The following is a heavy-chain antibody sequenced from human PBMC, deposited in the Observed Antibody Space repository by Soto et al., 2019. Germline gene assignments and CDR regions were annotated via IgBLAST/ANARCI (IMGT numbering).Heavy chain of an antibody. CDR2: IYWDDDK. CDR3: AHRAGLQGNWDGGYFDF. V-gene: IGHV2-5*02. CDR1: GFSLSSSGVG. J-gene: IGHJ4*02. D-gene: IGHD1-1*01. Sequence: QITLKESGPTRVKRTQTLTLACTFSGFSLSSSGVGVGWRRQPPGKALEQLALIYWDDDKRYSSSLKSRLTITKDTSKNQVVLTMTNMDPVDTATYYCAHRAGLQGNWDGGYFDFWGQGALVTVSS.